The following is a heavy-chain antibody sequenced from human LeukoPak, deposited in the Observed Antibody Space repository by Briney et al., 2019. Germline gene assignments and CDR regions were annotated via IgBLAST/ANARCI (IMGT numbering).Heavy chain of an antibody. D-gene: IGHD4-17*01. V-gene: IGHV1-18*01. CDR3: ARDIPLSRLTVTTHLGYYYYGMDV. CDR2: ISAYNGNT. Sequence: GASVKVSCKASGYTFTSYGISWVRQAPGQGLEWMGWISAYNGNTNYAQKLQGRVTMTTDTSTSTAYMELRSLRSDDTAVYYCARDIPLSRLTVTTHLGYYYYGMDVWGQGTTVTVSS. CDR1: GYTFTSYG. J-gene: IGHJ6*02.